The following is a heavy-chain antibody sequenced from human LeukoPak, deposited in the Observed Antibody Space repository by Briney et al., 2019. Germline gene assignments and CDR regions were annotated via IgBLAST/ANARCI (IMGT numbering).Heavy chain of an antibody. V-gene: IGHV4-4*07. CDR1: GGSITTNY. CDR2: IYTGGTT. Sequence: SETLSLTCTVSGGSITTNYWSWIRQPAGKGLEWIGRIYTGGTTNYNPSLKSRVTMSVDTSKSQFSLKLNSVTAADTAVYYCARDRRDGYNSFYYFDHWGQGTLVTVSS. D-gene: IGHD5-24*01. CDR3: ARDRRDGYNSFYYFDH. J-gene: IGHJ4*02.